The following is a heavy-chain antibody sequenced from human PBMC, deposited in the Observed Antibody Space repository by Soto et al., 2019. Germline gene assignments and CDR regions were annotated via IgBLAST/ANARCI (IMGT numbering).Heavy chain of an antibody. J-gene: IGHJ3*02. V-gene: IGHV4-30-4*01. CDR1: GGSISSGDYY. CDR3: ARVGTVYGDYHDAFDI. D-gene: IGHD4-17*01. CDR2: LYYSGST. Sequence: QVQLQESGPGLVKPSQTLSLTCTVSGGSISSGDYYWSWIRQPPVKGLEWIGYLYYSGSTYYNPSLNSPVTRSVDTSKNHFSLKLSSVTAADTAVYYCARVGTVYGDYHDAFDIWGQGTMFTVSS.